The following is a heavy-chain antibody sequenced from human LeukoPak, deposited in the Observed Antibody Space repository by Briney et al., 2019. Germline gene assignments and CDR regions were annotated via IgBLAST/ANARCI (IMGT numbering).Heavy chain of an antibody. CDR3: AREMYNWNYRGFDY. J-gene: IGHJ4*02. Sequence: GASVKVSCKASGYTFTGYYMHWVRQAPGQGLEWMGWINPNSGGTNYAQKFQGRVTMTRDTSISTAYMELSRLRSDDTAVYYCAREMYNWNYRGFDYWGQGTLVTVSS. CDR2: INPNSGGT. CDR1: GYTFTGYY. V-gene: IGHV1-2*02. D-gene: IGHD1-7*01.